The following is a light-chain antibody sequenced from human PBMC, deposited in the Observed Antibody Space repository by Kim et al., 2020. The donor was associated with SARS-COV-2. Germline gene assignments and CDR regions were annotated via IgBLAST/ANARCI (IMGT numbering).Light chain of an antibody. V-gene: IGKV3-20*01. Sequence: EIVLTQSPGTLSLSPGETATLSCRASQSVVSNYLAWYQQKPGQAPRLLISVASTRATGIPDRFSGSGSGTDFTLSISRLEAEDFAVYYCHQYGTSPDTFGQGTKLEI. CDR2: VAS. CDR1: QSVVSNY. J-gene: IGKJ2*01. CDR3: HQYGTSPDT.